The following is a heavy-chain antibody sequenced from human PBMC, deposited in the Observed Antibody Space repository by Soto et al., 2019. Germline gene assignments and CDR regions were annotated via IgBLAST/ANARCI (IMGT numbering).Heavy chain of an antibody. CDR3: AHQAGYSYGFGFDY. CDR1: GFSLSTSGVG. V-gene: IGHV2-5*02. D-gene: IGHD5-18*01. CDR2: IYWDDDK. Sequence: QITLKESGPTLVKPTQTLTLTCTFSGFSLSTSGVGVGWIRQPPGKALEWLALIYWDDDKRYSPSLKSRLTITMDTSQYQVVLTLTNMDPVDTATYYCAHQAGYSYGFGFDYWGQGTLVTVSS. J-gene: IGHJ4*02.